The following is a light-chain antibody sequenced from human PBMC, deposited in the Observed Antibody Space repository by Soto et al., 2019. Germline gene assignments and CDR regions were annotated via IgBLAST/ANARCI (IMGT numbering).Light chain of an antibody. CDR1: QSVSSN. Sequence: TQSPATLSVSPGERATLSCRASQSVSSNLAWYQHKPGQAPRLLISGASTRATGIPARFSGSGSGTDFTLTISRLEPEDFAVYYCQQDGSSPRMFGQGTKVDIK. CDR3: QQDGSSPRM. V-gene: IGKV3-20*01. J-gene: IGKJ1*01. CDR2: GAS.